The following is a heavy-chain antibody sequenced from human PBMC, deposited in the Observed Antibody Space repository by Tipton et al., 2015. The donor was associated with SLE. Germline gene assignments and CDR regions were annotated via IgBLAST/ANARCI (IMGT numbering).Heavy chain of an antibody. V-gene: IGHV5-51*03. CDR2: NYPGDSDT. Sequence: QLVQSGAEVKKPGESLKISCKGSGYSFTTYWIGWVRQMPGKGLEWMGINYPGDSDTRYSPSFESQVTISADKSINTAYLQWSSLKASDTAMYNCARLDQSKVCYFDYWGQGTLGILSS. D-gene: IGHD2-2*01. CDR1: GYSFTTYW. J-gene: IGHJ4*02. CDR3: ARLDQSKVCYFDY.